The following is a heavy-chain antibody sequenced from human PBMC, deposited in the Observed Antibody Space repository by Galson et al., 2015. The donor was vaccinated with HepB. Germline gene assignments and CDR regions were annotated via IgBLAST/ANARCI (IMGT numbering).Heavy chain of an antibody. D-gene: IGHD3-10*01. CDR3: ATDFYGSGSYYNHGGFPHNWFDP. Sequence: SVKVSCKVSGYTLTELSMHWVRQAPGKGLEWMGGFDPEDGETIYAQKFQGRVTMTEDTSTDTAYMELSSLRSEDTAVYYCATDFYGSGSYYNHGGFPHNWFDPWGQGTLVTVSS. V-gene: IGHV1-24*01. CDR1: GYTLTELS. J-gene: IGHJ5*02. CDR2: FDPEDGET.